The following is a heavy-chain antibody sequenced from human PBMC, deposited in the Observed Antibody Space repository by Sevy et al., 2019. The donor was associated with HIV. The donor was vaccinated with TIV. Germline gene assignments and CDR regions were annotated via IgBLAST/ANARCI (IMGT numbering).Heavy chain of an antibody. CDR3: AKGDRTFYGLDV. Sequence: GGSLRLSCAAPGFIFSTYAMSWVRQAPGKGLEWVSAISGSGGSTYNADSMKGRFTISRDNSKNTLYLQMNSLRVDDTAVYYCAKGDRTFYGLDVWGQGTTVTVSS. CDR2: ISGSGGST. J-gene: IGHJ6*02. V-gene: IGHV3-23*01. CDR1: GFIFSTYA.